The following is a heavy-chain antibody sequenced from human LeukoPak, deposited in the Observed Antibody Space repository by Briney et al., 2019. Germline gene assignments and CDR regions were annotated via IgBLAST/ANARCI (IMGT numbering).Heavy chain of an antibody. CDR2: ISHSGST. D-gene: IGHD2-2*01. CDR1: GGSFSGYY. V-gene: IGHV4-34*01. Sequence: SETLSLTCAVYGGSFSGYYWSWIRQPPGKGLEWIGEISHSGSTNYNPSLKSRVTISVDTSQNPFSLKLSSVTPADAAVYYCASSSDIVVVPAATPSPWFDPWGQGTLVTVSS. J-gene: IGHJ5*02. CDR3: ASSSDIVVVPAATPSPWFDP.